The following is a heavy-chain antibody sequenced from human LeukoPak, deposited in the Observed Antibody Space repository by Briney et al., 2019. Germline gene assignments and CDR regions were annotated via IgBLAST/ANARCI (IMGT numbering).Heavy chain of an antibody. CDR3: ASMTTYCGGDCYFFDY. CDR1: GFTFSTYS. J-gene: IGHJ4*02. V-gene: IGHV3-48*04. D-gene: IGHD2-21*02. Sequence: GGSLRLSCAASGFTFSTYSMNWVRQAPGKGPEWVSYISSSSNTIYYADSVKGRFTISRDNAKNSLYLQMNSLRAEDTAVYYCASMTTYCGGDCYFFDYWGQGTLVTVSS. CDR2: ISSSSNTI.